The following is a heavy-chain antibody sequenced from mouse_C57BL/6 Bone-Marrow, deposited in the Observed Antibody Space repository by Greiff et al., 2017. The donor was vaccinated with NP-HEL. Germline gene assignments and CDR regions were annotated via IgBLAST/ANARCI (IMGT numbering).Heavy chain of an antibody. J-gene: IGHJ1*03. CDR1: GYTFTSYW. CDR3: AREGSSYWYFDV. Sequence: QVQLQQPGAELVMPGASVKLSCKASGYTFTSYWMHWVKQRPGQGLEWIGEIDPSDSYTNYNQTFKGKSTLTVDKSSSTAYMQRSSLTSEDSAVYYCAREGSSYWYFDVWGTGTTVTVSS. CDR2: IDPSDSYT. V-gene: IGHV1-69*01. D-gene: IGHD1-1*01.